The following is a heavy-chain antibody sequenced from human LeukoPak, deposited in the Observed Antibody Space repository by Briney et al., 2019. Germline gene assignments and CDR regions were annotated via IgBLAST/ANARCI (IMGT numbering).Heavy chain of an antibody. D-gene: IGHD3-10*01. V-gene: IGHV1-18*01. CDR2: IRVYNGNT. CDR3: AREHYGSGSYLGDY. CDR1: GYTFTSYG. J-gene: IGHJ4*02. Sequence: ASVKVSCKASGYTFTSYGISWVRQAPGQGLEWMGWIRVYNGNTNYAQKLQGRVTMTTDTSTSTAYMELRSLRSDDTAVYYCAREHYGSGSYLGDYWGRGTLVTVSS.